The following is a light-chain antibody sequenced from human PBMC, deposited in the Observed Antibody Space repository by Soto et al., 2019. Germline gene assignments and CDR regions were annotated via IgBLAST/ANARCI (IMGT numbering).Light chain of an antibody. CDR3: KAYDYSLTAFV. V-gene: IGLV1-40*01. CDR1: NSNLGAGYD. J-gene: IGLJ3*02. CDR2: GNR. Sequence: QSVLTQPPSVSGAPGHRVTISCTGNNSNLGAGYDVHWYQQLPGAAPKLFVFGNRNRASGVPERFSGSKSGTSASLAITGLQAEDEAEYYCKAYDYSLTAFVFGGGTKLTVL.